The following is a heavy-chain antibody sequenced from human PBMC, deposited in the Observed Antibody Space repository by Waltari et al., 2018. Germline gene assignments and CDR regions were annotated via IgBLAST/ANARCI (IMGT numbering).Heavy chain of an antibody. CDR2: IERDGSST. CDR3: AGGSGWLTDS. J-gene: IGHJ4*02. V-gene: IGHV3-74*01. D-gene: IGHD6-19*01. Sequence: EVQLVESGGGLVQPGGSLRLSCAASGFTFSRYWMQWVRQAPGKGLVWVSLIERDGSSTTYADSVEGRFTISRDNATNTRYLQMDSLRVEDTAVYYCAGGSGWLTDSWGQGTLVTVSS. CDR1: GFTFSRYW.